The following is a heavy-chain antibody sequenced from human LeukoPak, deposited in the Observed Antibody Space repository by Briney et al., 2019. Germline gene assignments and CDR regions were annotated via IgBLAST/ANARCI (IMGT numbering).Heavy chain of an antibody. CDR3: ARFSVVPAAVDY. Sequence: QTLSLTCAIPGDSVSSNSAAWNWIRQHPSRGLEWLGWTYYRSKRYNDYAVSVKSRITINPDTSKNQFSLQLNSVTPEDTAVYYCARFSVVPAAVDYWGRGTLVTVAS. CDR2: TYYRSKRYN. D-gene: IGHD2-2*01. CDR1: GDSVSSNSAA. J-gene: IGHJ4*02. V-gene: IGHV6-1*01.